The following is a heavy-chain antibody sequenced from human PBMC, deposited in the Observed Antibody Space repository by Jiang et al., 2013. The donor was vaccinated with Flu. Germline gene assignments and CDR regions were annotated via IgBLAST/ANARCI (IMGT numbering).Heavy chain of an antibody. CDR3: ARVSFYDFWSGYHLDY. CDR1: GYSISSGYY. CDR2: IYHSGST. D-gene: IGHD3-3*01. Sequence: LLKPSETLSLTCTVSGYSISSGYYWGWIRQPPGKGLEWIGSIYHSGSTYYNPSLKSRVTISVDTSKNQFSLKLSSVTAADTAVYYCARVSFYDFWSGYHLDYWGQGTLVTVSS. V-gene: IGHV4-38-2*02. J-gene: IGHJ4*02.